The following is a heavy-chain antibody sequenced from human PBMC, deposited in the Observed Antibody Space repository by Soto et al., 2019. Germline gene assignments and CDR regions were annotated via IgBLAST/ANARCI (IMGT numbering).Heavy chain of an antibody. CDR1: GYTFSSYY. CDR2: INPSGDST. V-gene: IGHV1-46*01. J-gene: IGHJ4*02. Sequence: ASVKVSCKASGYTFSSYYMHWVRQAPGQGLEWMGVINPSGDSTTYAQKFQGRVTMTKDTSTSTLYLELSSLRSEDTAVYFCARDWEFGFWGRGTLVTVSS. D-gene: IGHD3-10*01. CDR3: ARDWEFGF.